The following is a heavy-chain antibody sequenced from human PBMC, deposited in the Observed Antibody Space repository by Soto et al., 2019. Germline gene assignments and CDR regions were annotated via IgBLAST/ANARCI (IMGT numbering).Heavy chain of an antibody. D-gene: IGHD1-1*01. V-gene: IGHV3-33*01. J-gene: IGHJ4*02. CDR3: VRGDNWNDEASDY. CDR1: GFMFSNHG. CDR2: IWSDGNNR. Sequence: QVQLVESGGGVVQPGRSLRLSCAASGFMFSNHGMHWVRQAPGKGLEWVAVIWSDGNNRYYADSVKGRFTISRDHSKITVYLQMNIVRAEDTAVYYCVRGDNWNDEASDYWGQGTLVTVSS.